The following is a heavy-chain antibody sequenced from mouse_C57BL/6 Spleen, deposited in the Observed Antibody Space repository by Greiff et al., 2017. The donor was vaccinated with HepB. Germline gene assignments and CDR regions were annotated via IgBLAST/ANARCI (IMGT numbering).Heavy chain of an antibody. CDR2: IHPNSGST. D-gene: IGHD1-1*01. CDR1: GYTFTSYW. V-gene: IGHV1-64*01. J-gene: IGHJ2*01. CDR3: ARWGYGSSSYFDY. Sequence: QVQLQQSGAELVKPGASVKLSCKASGYTFTSYWMHWVKQRPGQGLEWIGMIHPNSGSTNYNEKFKSKATLTVDKSSSTAYMQLSSLTSEDSAVYYCARWGYGSSSYFDYWGQGTTLTVSS.